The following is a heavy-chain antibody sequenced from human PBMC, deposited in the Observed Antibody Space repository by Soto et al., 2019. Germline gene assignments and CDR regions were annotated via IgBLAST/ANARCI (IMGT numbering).Heavy chain of an antibody. J-gene: IGHJ6*02. V-gene: IGHV1-69*12. CDR1: GGTFSSYA. CDR3: ACTVSHTYYYGMDG. Sequence: QVQLVQSGAEVKKPGSSVKVSCKASGGTFSSYAISWVRQAPGQGLEWMGGIIPIFGTADYAQKFQGRVTITADESTSTAYMELSSLRSEDTAVYYCACTVSHTYYYGMDGWGQGPTVTVSS. D-gene: IGHD2-8*01. CDR2: IIPIFGTA.